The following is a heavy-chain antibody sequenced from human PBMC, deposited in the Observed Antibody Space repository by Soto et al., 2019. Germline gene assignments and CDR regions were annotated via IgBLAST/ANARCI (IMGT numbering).Heavy chain of an antibody. CDR3: ARTLVVPAAGTAPGYYYYGMDV. CDR1: GYTFTGYY. J-gene: IGHJ6*02. D-gene: IGHD2-2*01. CDR2: INPNSGGT. V-gene: IGHV1-2*04. Sequence: DSVKVSCKASGYTFTGYYMHWVLQAPGQGLEWMGWINPNSGGTNYAQKFQGWVTMTRDTSISTAYMELSRLRSDDTAVYYCARTLVVPAAGTAPGYYYYGMDVWGQGTTVTVSS.